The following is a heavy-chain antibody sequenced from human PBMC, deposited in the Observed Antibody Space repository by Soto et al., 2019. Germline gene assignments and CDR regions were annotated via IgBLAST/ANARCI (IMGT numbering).Heavy chain of an antibody. CDR1: GGTFSSYA. J-gene: IGHJ6*02. Sequence: SVKVSCKASGGTFSSYAISWVRQAPGQGLEWMGGIIPIFGTANYAQKFQGRVTITADESTSTAYMELSSLRSEDTAVYYCARDPIAARRYYYYYYGMDVWGQGTTVTVSS. V-gene: IGHV1-69*13. CDR2: IIPIFGTA. D-gene: IGHD6-6*01. CDR3: ARDPIAARRYYYYYYGMDV.